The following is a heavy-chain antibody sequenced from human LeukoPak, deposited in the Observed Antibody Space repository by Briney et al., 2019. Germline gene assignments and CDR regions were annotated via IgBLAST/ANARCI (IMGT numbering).Heavy chain of an antibody. CDR3: ARDRSSGWYDFDY. V-gene: IGHV3-30*14. CDR2: ISYDGSKE. D-gene: IGHD6-19*01. Sequence: GGSLRLSCAASGFTFSNYVMYWVRQAPGKGLEWVVVISYDGSKEYYADSVKGRFTISRDNSKNTLYLQMNSLRAEDTAVYYCARDRSSGWYDFDYWGQGTLVTVSS. J-gene: IGHJ4*02. CDR1: GFTFSNYV.